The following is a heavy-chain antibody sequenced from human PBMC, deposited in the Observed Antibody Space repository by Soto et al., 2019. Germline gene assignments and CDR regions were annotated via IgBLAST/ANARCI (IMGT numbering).Heavy chain of an antibody. Sequence: VPAKLPCKTSGDTVKSSGIAWARQAPGQGLEWMGWISTYNVDTKYADKFQGRLTMSSDTSTTTAFMELRRLRSDYTAVYYCVRRGYAYGYLDYWGQGTLVTVSS. J-gene: IGHJ4*02. CDR1: GDTVKSSG. V-gene: IGHV1-18*01. CDR2: ISTYNVDT. D-gene: IGHD5-18*01. CDR3: VRRGYAYGYLDY.